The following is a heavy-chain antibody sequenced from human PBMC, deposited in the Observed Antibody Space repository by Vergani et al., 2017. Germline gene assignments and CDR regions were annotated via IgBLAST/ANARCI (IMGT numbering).Heavy chain of an antibody. CDR2: ISYDGSNK. Sequence: QVQLVESGGGVVQPGRSLRLSCAASGFTFSSYAMHWVRQAPGKGLEWVAVISYDGSNKYYAHSVKGRFTISRDNSKNTLYLQMNSLRAEDTAVYYCARARLIAVAGTHDAFDIWGQGTMVTVSS. J-gene: IGHJ3*02. CDR3: ARARLIAVAGTHDAFDI. V-gene: IGHV3-30-3*01. CDR1: GFTFSSYA. D-gene: IGHD6-19*01.